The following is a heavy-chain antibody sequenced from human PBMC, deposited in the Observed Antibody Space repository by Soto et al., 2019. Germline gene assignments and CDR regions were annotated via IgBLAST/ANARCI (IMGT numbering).Heavy chain of an antibody. CDR1: GFTLSGYG. Sequence: QVQLVESGGGVVQPGRSLRLSCAASGFTLSGYGMHWVRQAPGKGLEWVAILWSDGSNEYYADSVKGRFTISKDNSKRTLDLQMNSLRAEDTATYYCARVIGACSGGTCYIDYWGQGTRVTVSS. CDR3: ARVIGACSGGTCYIDY. D-gene: IGHD2-15*01. J-gene: IGHJ4*02. CDR2: LWSDGSNE. V-gene: IGHV3-33*01.